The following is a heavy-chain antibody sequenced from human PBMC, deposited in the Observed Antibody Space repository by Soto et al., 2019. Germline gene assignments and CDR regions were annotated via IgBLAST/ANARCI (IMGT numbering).Heavy chain of an antibody. Sequence: QMQLVQSGAEVKKPGASVKVSCKASGYTFTRHYIHWVRQAPGQGLEWMGIINSSGGHTYYAQKFPGRVALLSDTSTSTLYMELSSLRSEDTAVYYCARDLLAAGSDALDIWGQGTMVTVSS. V-gene: IGHV1-46*01. J-gene: IGHJ3*02. CDR2: INSSGGHT. D-gene: IGHD6-13*01. CDR1: GYTFTRHY. CDR3: ARDLLAAGSDALDI.